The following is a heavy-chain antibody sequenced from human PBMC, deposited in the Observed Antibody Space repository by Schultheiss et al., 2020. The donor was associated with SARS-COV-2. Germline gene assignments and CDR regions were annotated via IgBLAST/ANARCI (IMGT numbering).Heavy chain of an antibody. CDR3: ARGFYSSSWYDY. CDR1: GYTLTELS. V-gene: IGHV1-2*02. Sequence: ASVKVSCKVSGYTLTELSMHWVRQAPGKGLEWMGWISAYNGNTNYAQKFQGRVTMTRDTSISTAYMELSRLRSDDTAVYYCARGFYSSSWYDYWGQGTLVTVSS. J-gene: IGHJ4*02. CDR2: ISAYNGNT. D-gene: IGHD6-13*01.